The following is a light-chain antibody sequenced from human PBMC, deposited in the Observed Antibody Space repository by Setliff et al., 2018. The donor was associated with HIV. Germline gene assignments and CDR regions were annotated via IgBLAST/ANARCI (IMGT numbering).Light chain of an antibody. Sequence: DIQMTQSPSTLSASVGDRVTITCRASQSISNWLAWYQQKPGKALKVLIYKASTLQSGVPLRFSGSGSGTEFTLTITSLQPDDSATYYCQQYVTYPLAFGGGTKVDIK. V-gene: IGKV1-5*03. CDR1: QSISNW. CDR2: KAS. J-gene: IGKJ4*01. CDR3: QQYVTYPLA.